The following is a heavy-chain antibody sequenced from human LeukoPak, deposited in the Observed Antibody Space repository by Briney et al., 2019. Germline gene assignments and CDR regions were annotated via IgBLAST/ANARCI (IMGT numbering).Heavy chain of an antibody. CDR1: GYTFTRYD. Sequence: ASVQVSCKACGYTFTRYDTNWVRQATGQGHEWMGWMTPNSGNPGYEQKLQARATIPRNTSITTAYMELSRLRCRATAAYSFAGRYSYGAKNWFDPWGQGTLVNVSS. J-gene: IGHJ5*02. D-gene: IGHD5-18*01. CDR2: MTPNSGNP. CDR3: AGRYSYGAKNWFDP. V-gene: IGHV1-8*01.